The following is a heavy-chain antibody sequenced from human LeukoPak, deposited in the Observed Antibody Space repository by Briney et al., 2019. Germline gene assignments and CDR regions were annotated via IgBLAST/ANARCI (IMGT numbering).Heavy chain of an antibody. V-gene: IGHV4-4*07. CDR3: AKGRHGEGLDV. D-gene: IGHD2-15*01. CDR2: IYANGEI. Sequence: SETLSLTCRVSGASITSDYWSWIRQPAGKALEWVGRIYANGEINYNPSLRSRLTMSVDTSRNHFSLKLSSVTAADTAAYYCAKGRHGEGLDVWGQGTTVIVSS. CDR1: GASITSDY. J-gene: IGHJ6*02.